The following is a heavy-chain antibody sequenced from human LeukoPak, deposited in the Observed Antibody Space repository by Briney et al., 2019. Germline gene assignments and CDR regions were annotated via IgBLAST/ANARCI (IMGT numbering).Heavy chain of an antibody. CDR1: GGSFSGYY. D-gene: IGHD6-13*01. CDR3: ARRVGGSSWRDFDY. CDR2: INHSGST. Sequence: SETLSLTCAVYGGSFSGYYWSWIRQPPGKGLEWIGEINHSGSTNYNPSLKSRVTISVDTSKNQFSLKLSSVTAADTAVYYCARRVGGSSWRDFDYWGQGTLVTVSS. V-gene: IGHV4-34*01. J-gene: IGHJ4*02.